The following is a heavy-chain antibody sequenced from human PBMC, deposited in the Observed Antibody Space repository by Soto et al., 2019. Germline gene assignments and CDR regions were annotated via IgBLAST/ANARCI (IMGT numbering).Heavy chain of an antibody. CDR1: GYTFTDYA. J-gene: IGHJ4*02. CDR2: INVGNGNT. D-gene: IGHD1-1*01. CDR3: AREGVHYTPLDH. Sequence: ASVKVSCKASGYTFTDYAIHWVRQARGQGLEWMGWINVGNGNTGYSRKFQGRVTNASDMSASTAYIEVTSLTSEDTVIYYCAREGVHYTPLDHWGQGTLVTVSS. V-gene: IGHV1-3*01.